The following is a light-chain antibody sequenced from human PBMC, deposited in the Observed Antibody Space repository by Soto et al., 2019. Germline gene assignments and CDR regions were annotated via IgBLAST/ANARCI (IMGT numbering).Light chain of an antibody. J-gene: IGKJ4*01. CDR1: QGIDNW. CDR3: PQYNSYSPLT. Sequence: DIQMTQSPSSVSASVGDRVTITCRASQGIDNWLAWYQQKPGKAPKLLIYDASSLESGVPSRFSGSGSGTELTLTITSLQPDDFATYYCPQYNSYSPLTFGGGPKVDIK. V-gene: IGKV1-5*01. CDR2: DAS.